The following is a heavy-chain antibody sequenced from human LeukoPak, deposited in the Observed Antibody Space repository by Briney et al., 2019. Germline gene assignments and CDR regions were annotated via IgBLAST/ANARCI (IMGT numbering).Heavy chain of an antibody. CDR2: INPNSGGT. CDR3: ARGLDYDILTGPGYGMDV. V-gene: IGHV1-2*02. J-gene: IGHJ6*02. Sequence: ASVKVSCKASGYTFTSYYMHWVRQAPGQGLEWMGWINPNSGGTNYAQKFQGRVTMTRDTSISTAYMELSSLRSEDTAVYYCARGLDYDILTGPGYGMDVWGQGTTVTVSS. CDR1: GYTFTSYY. D-gene: IGHD3-9*01.